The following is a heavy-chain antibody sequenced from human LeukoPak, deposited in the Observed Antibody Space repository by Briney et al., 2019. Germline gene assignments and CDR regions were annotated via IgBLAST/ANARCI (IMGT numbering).Heavy chain of an antibody. J-gene: IGHJ4*02. CDR2: IIPILGIA. Sequence: SVKVSCEASGGTFSSYAISWVRQAPGQGLEWMGRIIPILGIANYAQKFQGRVTITADKSTSTAYMELSSLRSEDTAVYYCARDSPSSGYSSSWYDWGQGTLVTVSS. D-gene: IGHD6-13*01. CDR1: GGTFSSYA. CDR3: ARDSPSSGYSSSWYD. V-gene: IGHV1-69*10.